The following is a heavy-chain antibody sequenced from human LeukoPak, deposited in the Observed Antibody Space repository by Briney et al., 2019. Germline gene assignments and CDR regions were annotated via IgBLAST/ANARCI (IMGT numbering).Heavy chain of an antibody. D-gene: IGHD2-8*01. CDR3: ANGNRCTSPNCLGYYYFYMDV. V-gene: IGHV3-23*01. CDR2: FSGSGGTT. Sequence: GGSLRLSCAASGFTFSSYAMNWVRQAPGRGLEWVSGFSGSGGTTYYADSVKGRFTISRDNSKNTLYLQMNSLRAEDTAVYYCANGNRCTSPNCLGYYYFYMDVWGKGTTVTVS. CDR1: GFTFSSYA. J-gene: IGHJ6*03.